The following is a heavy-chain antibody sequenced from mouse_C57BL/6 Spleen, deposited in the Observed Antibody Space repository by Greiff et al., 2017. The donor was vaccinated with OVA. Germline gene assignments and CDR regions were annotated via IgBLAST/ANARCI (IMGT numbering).Heavy chain of an antibody. CDR2: IYPRSGNS. D-gene: IGHD1-1*01. J-gene: IGHJ4*01. V-gene: IGHV1-81*01. Sequence: VQLQQSGTELARPGASVKLSCKASGYTFTTYGISWVKQRTGQGLEWIGEIYPRSGNSYYNEKFRGKATLTADKSSSTAYMELRSLTSEDSAVYFCARWYYGSSYTMDYWGQGTSVTVSS. CDR1: GYTFTTYG. CDR3: ARWYYGSSYTMDY.